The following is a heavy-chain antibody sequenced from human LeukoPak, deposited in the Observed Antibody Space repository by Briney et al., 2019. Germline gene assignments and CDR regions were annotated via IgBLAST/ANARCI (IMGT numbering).Heavy chain of an antibody. J-gene: IGHJ4*02. V-gene: IGHV3-30*02. CDR1: GFTFSSFG. CDR3: ANSLGTGDFDY. Sequence: GGSLSLSCSASGFTFSSFGMNWVPPAPGKGLGWVAFIRYDGSNKYYADSVKGRFTISRDNFKNTLYLQMNSLRAEDTAVYYCANSLGTGDFDYWGQGTLVTVSS. CDR2: IRYDGSNK. D-gene: IGHD1-1*01.